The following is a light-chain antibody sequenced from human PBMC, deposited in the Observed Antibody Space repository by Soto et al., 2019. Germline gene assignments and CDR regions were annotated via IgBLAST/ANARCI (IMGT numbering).Light chain of an antibody. J-gene: IGKJ1*01. V-gene: IGKV1-13*02. Sequence: AIQLTQTPSSLSASVGDRVTITCRASQGISSFLAWYQQKPGKAPKLLIYDASSLESGVPSRFSGSGSGTEFTLTISSLQPDDFATYYCQQYNSYLFGQGTKVDIK. CDR3: QQYNSYL. CDR2: DAS. CDR1: QGISSF.